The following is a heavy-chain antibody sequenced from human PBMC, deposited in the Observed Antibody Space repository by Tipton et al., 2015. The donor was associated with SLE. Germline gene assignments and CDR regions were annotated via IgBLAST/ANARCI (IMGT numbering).Heavy chain of an antibody. Sequence: TLSLTCAVSAYSISTGYHWGWFRQPPGKGLEWIASIHHSGNTYYNPSLKSRVTMSVDTSKNHFSLKLSSVTAADTAVYYCARHDTNYGRNWFDPWGQGTLVTVSS. V-gene: IGHV4-38-2*01. J-gene: IGHJ5*02. CDR3: ARHDTNYGRNWFDP. CDR1: AYSISTGYH. CDR2: IHHSGNT. D-gene: IGHD2-8*01.